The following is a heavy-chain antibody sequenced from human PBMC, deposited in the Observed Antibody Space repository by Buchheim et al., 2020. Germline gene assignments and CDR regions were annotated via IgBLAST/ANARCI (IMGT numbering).Heavy chain of an antibody. CDR2: ISRSSTI. J-gene: IGHJ6*02. CDR3: ARVVPPGGDGMDV. CDR1: GFTFSSYS. Sequence: EVQLVESGGGLVQPGGSLRLSCAASGFTFSSYSMNWVRQAPGKGLEGVSYISRSSTIYYADSVKGRFTISSDNAKNSLYLQMNSLRAEDTAVYYCARVVPPGGDGMDVWGQGTT. V-gene: IGHV3-48*01. D-gene: IGHD3-10*01.